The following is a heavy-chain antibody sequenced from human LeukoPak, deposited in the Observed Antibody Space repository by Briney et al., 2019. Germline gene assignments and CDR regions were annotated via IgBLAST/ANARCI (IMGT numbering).Heavy chain of an antibody. D-gene: IGHD2-15*01. J-gene: IGHJ6*03. Sequence: SGTLSLTCTVSGGSVSCYYWSWIRQPPGKGLEWIGYTYYSGSTNYNPSLKSRVTISVDTSKNQFSLKLSSVTAADTAVYYCARGVSGYCSGGSCSPLDYYYMDVWGKGTTVTVSS. CDR3: ARGVSGYCSGGSCSPLDYYYMDV. CDR1: GGSVSCYY. V-gene: IGHV4-59*02. CDR2: TYYSGST.